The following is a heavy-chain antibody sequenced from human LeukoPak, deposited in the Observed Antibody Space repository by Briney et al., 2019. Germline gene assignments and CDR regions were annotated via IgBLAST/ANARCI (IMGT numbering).Heavy chain of an antibody. CDR3: ATNVKRVATITRLRYYYMDV. Sequence: ASVKVSCKVSGYTLTELSMHWVRQAPGKGLEWMGGFDPEDGETIYAQKFQGRVTMTEDTSTDTAYMELSSLRSEDTAVYYCATNVKRVATITRLRYYYMDVWGKGTTVTVSS. J-gene: IGHJ6*03. D-gene: IGHD5-12*01. V-gene: IGHV1-24*01. CDR2: FDPEDGET. CDR1: GYTLTELS.